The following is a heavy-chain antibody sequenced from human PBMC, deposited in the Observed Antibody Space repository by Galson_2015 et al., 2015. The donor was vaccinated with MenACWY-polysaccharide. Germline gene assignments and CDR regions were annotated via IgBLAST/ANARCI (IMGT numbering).Heavy chain of an antibody. CDR1: GASMSPYR. J-gene: IGHJ5*02. V-gene: IGHV4-59*01. CDR3: ARIGGMMRGNYYNFGWFDP. Sequence: ETLSLTCTVSGASMSPYRWTWLRQSPGKGLEWIGWIDYSGATKYSTSLTNRVTLFIDRSEHKFSLKLHSLTTADTAVYYCARIGGMMRGNYYNFGWFDPWGQGTQVTVSS. D-gene: IGHD3-10*01. CDR2: IDYSGAT.